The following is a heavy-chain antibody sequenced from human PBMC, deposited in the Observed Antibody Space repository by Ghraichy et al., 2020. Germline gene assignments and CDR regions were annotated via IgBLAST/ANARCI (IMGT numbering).Heavy chain of an antibody. CDR1: GFTFSSYG. CDR3: AREEIVVVPAAMQNYYYYYGMDV. V-gene: IGHV3-33*01. CDR2: IWYDGSNK. Sequence: GGSLRLSCAASGFTFSSYGMHWVRQAPGKGLEWVAVIWYDGSNKYYADSVKGRFTISRDNSKNTLYLQMNSLRAEDTAVYYCAREEIVVVPAAMQNYYYYYGMDVWGQGTTVTVSS. J-gene: IGHJ6*02. D-gene: IGHD2-2*01.